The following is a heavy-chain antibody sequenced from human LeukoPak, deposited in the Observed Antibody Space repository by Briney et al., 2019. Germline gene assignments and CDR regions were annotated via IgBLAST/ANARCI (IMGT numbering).Heavy chain of an antibody. J-gene: IGHJ4*02. CDR3: ATAPVAVAPEHFDY. Sequence: GGSLRLSCAASGFTFSDYYMSWIRQAPGKGLEWISYISSNGSTIYYADSVKGRFTISRDNAKNSLYLQMNSLRAEDTAVYYCATAPVAVAPEHFDYWGQGTLVTVSS. D-gene: IGHD6-19*01. CDR1: GFTFSDYY. CDR2: ISSNGSTI. V-gene: IGHV3-11*01.